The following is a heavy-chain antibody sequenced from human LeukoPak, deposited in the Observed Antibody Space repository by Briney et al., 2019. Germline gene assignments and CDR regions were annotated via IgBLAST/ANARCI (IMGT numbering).Heavy chain of an antibody. CDR1: GGSISSSSYY. V-gene: IGHV4-39*01. CDR2: IYYSGST. J-gene: IGHJ6*02. CDR3: ARRKRGYSYGYYYYYGMDV. D-gene: IGHD5-18*01. Sequence: SETLSLTCTVSGGSISSSSYYWGWIRQPPGKGLEWIGSIYYSGSTYYNPSLKSRVTISVDTSKNQFSLKLSSVTAADTAVYYCARRKRGYSYGYYYYYGMDVWGQGPTVTVSS.